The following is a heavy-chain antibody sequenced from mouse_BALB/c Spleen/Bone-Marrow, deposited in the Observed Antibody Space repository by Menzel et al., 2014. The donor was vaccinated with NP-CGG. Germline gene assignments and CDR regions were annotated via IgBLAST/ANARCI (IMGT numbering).Heavy chain of an antibody. J-gene: IGHJ2*01. CDR2: INPSNGRT. CDR1: GYTFTSYW. V-gene: IGHV1S81*02. CDR3: ARGGFDY. Sequence: VQLVESGAELVKPGASVKLSCKASGYTFTSYWMHWVKQRPGQGLEWIGEINPSNGRTNYNEKFKSKATLTVDKSSSTAYMQLSSLTSEDSAVYYCARGGFDYWGQGTTLTVSS.